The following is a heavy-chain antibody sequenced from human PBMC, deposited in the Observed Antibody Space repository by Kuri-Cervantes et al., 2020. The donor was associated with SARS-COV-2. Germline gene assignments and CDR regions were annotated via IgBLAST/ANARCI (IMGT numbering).Heavy chain of an antibody. CDR1: GGSISSSSYY. J-gene: IGHJ4*02. V-gene: IGHV4-39*01. CDR3: ARHGLRYYGSGSLTTFDY. CDR2: IYYSGST. D-gene: IGHD3-10*01. Sequence: GSLRLSCTVSGGSISSSSYYWGWIRQPPGKGLEWIGSIYYSGSTYYNPSLKSRVTISVDTSKNQFSLKLSSATAADTAVYYCARHGLRYYGSGSLTTFDYWGQGTLVTVSS.